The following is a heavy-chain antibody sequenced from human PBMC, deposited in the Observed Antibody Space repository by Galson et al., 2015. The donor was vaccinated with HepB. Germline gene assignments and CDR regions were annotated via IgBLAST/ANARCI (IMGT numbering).Heavy chain of an antibody. CDR1: GFSLSDARMG. D-gene: IGHD1-20*01. CDR3: ARKIEAYYNYVFDY. V-gene: IGHV2-26*01. J-gene: IGHJ4*02. CDR2: IFSNDEK. Sequence: PALVKPTQTLTLTCTVSGFSLSDARMGMSWIRQPPGRALEWLAHIFSNDEKSYSTSLKSRLTISKDTSKSQVVLTMTNVDPVDTATYYCARKIEAYYNYVFDYWGQGILVTVSS.